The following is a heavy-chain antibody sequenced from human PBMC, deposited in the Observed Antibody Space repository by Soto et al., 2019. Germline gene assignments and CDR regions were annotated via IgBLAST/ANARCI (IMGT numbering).Heavy chain of an antibody. CDR1: GGTFSSYA. CDR2: IIPIFGTA. CDR3: ARVYSRVVTASGYFDL. J-gene: IGHJ2*01. Sequence: QVQLVQSGAEVKKPGSSVKVSCKASGGTFSSYAISWVRQAPGQGLEWMGGIIPIFGTANYAQKFQGRVTITADESTGTAYMELSSLRSEDTAVYYCARVYSRVVTASGYFDLWGRGTLVTVSS. D-gene: IGHD2-21*02. V-gene: IGHV1-69*01.